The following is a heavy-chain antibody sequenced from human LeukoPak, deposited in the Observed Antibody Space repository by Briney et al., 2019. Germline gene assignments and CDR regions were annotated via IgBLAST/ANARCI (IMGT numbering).Heavy chain of an antibody. V-gene: IGHV3-30*02. CDR1: GFTFSSYG. CDR2: IRYDGSNK. D-gene: IGHD3-3*01. CDR3: AKGLYDFWSGYGSWFDP. Sequence: GGSLRLSCAASGFTFSSYGMHWVRQAPGKGLEWVAFIRYDGSNKYYADSVKGRFTISRDNSKNTLYLQMNSLRAEDTAVYYCAKGLYDFWSGYGSWFDPWGQGTLVTVSS. J-gene: IGHJ5*02.